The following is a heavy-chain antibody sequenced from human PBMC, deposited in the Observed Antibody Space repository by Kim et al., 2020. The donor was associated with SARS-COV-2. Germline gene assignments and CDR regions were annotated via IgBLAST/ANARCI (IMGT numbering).Heavy chain of an antibody. Sequence: GGSLRLSCAASGFTFSSYSMNWVRQAPGKGLEWVSSISSSSSYIYYADSVKGRFTISRDNAKNSLYLQMNSLRAEDTAVYYCARGPYYAGFYYYDSSGYYPFDYWGQGTLVTVSS. D-gene: IGHD3-22*01. J-gene: IGHJ4*02. V-gene: IGHV3-21*01. CDR3: ARGPYYAGFYYYDSSGYYPFDY. CDR2: ISSSSSYI. CDR1: GFTFSSYS.